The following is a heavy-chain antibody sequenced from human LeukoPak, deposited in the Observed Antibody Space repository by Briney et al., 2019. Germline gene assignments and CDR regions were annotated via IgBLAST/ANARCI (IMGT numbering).Heavy chain of an antibody. CDR2: INPNSGGT. D-gene: IGHD3-22*01. CDR3: ARDGDLTPDNYYDSSGPNAFDI. Sequence: ASVKVSCKASGYTFTGYYMHWVRQAPGQGLEWMGWINPNSGGTNYAQKFQGRVTMTRDTSISTAYMELSRLRSDDTAVYYCARDGDLTPDNYYDSSGPNAFDIWGQGTMVTVSS. CDR1: GYTFTGYY. V-gene: IGHV1-2*02. J-gene: IGHJ3*02.